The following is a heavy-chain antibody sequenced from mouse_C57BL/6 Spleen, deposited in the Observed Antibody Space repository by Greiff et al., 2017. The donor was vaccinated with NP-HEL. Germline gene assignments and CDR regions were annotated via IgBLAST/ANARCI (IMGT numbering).Heavy chain of an antibody. V-gene: IGHV14-3*01. Sequence: EVQLQESVAELVRPGASVKLSCTASGFNIKNTYMHWVKQRPEQGLEWIGRIDPANGNTKYVPKFQGKATITADTSSNTAYLQLSSLTSEDTAIYYCAKDDGYVYWYFDVWGTGTTVTVSS. CDR1: GFNIKNTY. CDR2: IDPANGNT. D-gene: IGHD2-3*01. CDR3: AKDDGYVYWYFDV. J-gene: IGHJ1*03.